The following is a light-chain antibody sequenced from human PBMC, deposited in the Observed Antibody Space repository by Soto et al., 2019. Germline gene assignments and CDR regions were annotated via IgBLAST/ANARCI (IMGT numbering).Light chain of an antibody. CDR3: QQSHSLPIT. CDR2: SAS. Sequence: DIPMTQSPSSLSASVGDKITINCRASQSINTFLSWYQQKPGKAPKLLIHSASSFQGGVPSRFSGSGTGTDFTLTISSLQPEDSATYYCQQSHSLPITFGQGTRLEIK. V-gene: IGKV1-39*01. CDR1: QSINTF. J-gene: IGKJ5*01.